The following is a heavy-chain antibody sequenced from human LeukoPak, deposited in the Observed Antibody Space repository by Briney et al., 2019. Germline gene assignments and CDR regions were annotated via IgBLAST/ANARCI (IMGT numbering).Heavy chain of an antibody. CDR1: GYTFTGYY. V-gene: IGHV1-69*13. CDR2: IIPIFGTA. Sequence: SVKVSCKASGYTFTGYYMHWVRQAPGQGLEWMGGIIPIFGTANYAQKFQGRVTITADESTSTAYMELSSLRSEDTAVYYCARGPVITYYYYYYMDVWGKGTTVTVSS. J-gene: IGHJ6*03. D-gene: IGHD3-22*01. CDR3: ARGPVITYYYYYYMDV.